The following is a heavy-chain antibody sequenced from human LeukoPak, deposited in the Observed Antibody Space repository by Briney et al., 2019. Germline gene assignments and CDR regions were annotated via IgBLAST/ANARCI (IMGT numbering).Heavy chain of an antibody. J-gene: IGHJ5*02. Sequence: SETMSLTCTVSGGSISSGSYYWSWIRQPAGKGLEWIGRIYTSGSTNYNPSLKSRVTISVDTSKTQFSLKLSSVTAADTAVYYCARGVGITMVRGVIWFDPWGQGTLVTVSS. CDR1: GGSISSGSYY. CDR3: ARGVGITMVRGVIWFDP. CDR2: IYTSGST. V-gene: IGHV4-61*02. D-gene: IGHD3-10*01.